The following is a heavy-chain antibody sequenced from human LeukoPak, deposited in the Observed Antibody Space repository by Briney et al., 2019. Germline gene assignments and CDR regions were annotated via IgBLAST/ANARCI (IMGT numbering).Heavy chain of an antibody. D-gene: IGHD6-19*01. CDR3: AREIAVAGGAFDI. J-gene: IGHJ3*02. V-gene: IGHV3-7*01. CDR2: IKQDGSEK. CDR1: GFTFSSYW. Sequence: GGPLRLSCAASGFTFSSYWMSWVRQAPGKGLEWVANIKQDGSEKYYVDSVKGRFTISRDNAKNSLYLQMNSLRAEDTAVYYCAREIAVAGGAFDIWGQGTMVTVSS.